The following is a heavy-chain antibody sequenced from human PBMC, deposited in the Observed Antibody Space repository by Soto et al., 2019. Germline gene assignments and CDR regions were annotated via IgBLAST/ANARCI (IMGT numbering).Heavy chain of an antibody. V-gene: IGHV3-49*04. CDR1: GFTFGDYA. D-gene: IGHD3-22*01. J-gene: IGHJ3*02. Sequence: GSLRLSCTASGFTFGDYAMSWVRQAPGKGLEWVGFIRSKAYGGTTEYAASVKGRFTISRDDSKSIAYLQMNSLKTEDTAVYYCTRDRDLNYYDSSGYDAFDIWGQGTMVTVSS. CDR3: TRDRDLNYYDSSGYDAFDI. CDR2: IRSKAYGGTT.